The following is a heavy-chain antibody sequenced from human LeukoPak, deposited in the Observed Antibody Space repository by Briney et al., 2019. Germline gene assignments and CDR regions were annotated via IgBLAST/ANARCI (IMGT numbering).Heavy chain of an antibody. V-gene: IGHV3-30*04. CDR1: GFTFSNHA. Sequence: GGSLRLSCAASGFTFSNHAMSWVRQAPGKGLEWVAVISYHGTNKYYADSVKGRFTISRDNSKNTLYLQMISLRPEDTAVYYCARGQFRFSDYDSSAFDYWGQGTLVTVSS. J-gene: IGHJ4*02. CDR2: ISYHGTNK. CDR3: ARGQFRFSDYDSSAFDY. D-gene: IGHD3-22*01.